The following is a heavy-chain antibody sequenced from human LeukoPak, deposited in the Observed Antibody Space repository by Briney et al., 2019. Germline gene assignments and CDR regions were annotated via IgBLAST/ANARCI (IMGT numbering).Heavy chain of an antibody. CDR2: IYGSGGT. CDR3: ARDGYYFDY. V-gene: IGHV4-59*01. D-gene: IGHD6-25*01. Sequence: SETLSLTCSVFGDSISGYFWNWIRQSPGKGLEWIGYIYGSGGTDYNPSLKSRVSISEDTSKNQIPLKMNSVTAADTALYYCARDGYYFDYWGQGTLVTVSS. CDR1: GDSISGYF. J-gene: IGHJ4*02.